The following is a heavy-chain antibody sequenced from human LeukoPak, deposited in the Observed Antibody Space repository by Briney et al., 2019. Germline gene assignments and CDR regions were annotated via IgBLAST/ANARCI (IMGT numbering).Heavy chain of an antibody. D-gene: IGHD6-13*01. CDR1: GFTFSRYA. J-gene: IGHJ4*02. CDR2: ISYDGSNK. Sequence: PGGPLRLSCAASGFTFSRYAMHWVRQAPGKGLEWVAVISYDGSNKYYADSVKGRFTISRDNSKNTLYLQMNSLRAEDTAVYYCASTGYSSSWYYFDYWGQGTLVTVSS. V-gene: IGHV3-30*04. CDR3: ASTGYSSSWYYFDY.